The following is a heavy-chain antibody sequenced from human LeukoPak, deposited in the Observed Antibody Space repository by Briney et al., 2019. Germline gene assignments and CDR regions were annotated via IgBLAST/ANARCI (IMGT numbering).Heavy chain of an antibody. D-gene: IGHD2-2*01. J-gene: IGHJ4*02. CDR3: VRNTKDY. CDR1: GYTFYNYG. Sequence: GGSLRLSCVTSGYTFYNYGMSWVRQAPGKGLEWVSGLNRNGSTTGYADSVKGRFTISRDNAKSSLYLQMSSLRAEDTALYYCVRNTKDYWGQGTLVTVSS. V-gene: IGHV3-20*04. CDR2: LNRNGSTT.